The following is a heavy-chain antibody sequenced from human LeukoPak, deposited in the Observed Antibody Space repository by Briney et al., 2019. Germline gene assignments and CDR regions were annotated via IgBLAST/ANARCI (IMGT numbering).Heavy chain of an antibody. J-gene: IGHJ4*02. CDR3: ASEWELLNYFDY. CDR1: GFTFSSYW. CDR2: IKQDGSEK. V-gene: IGHV3-7*01. Sequence: GGSLRLSCAASGFTFSSYWMSWVRRAPGKGLEWVANIKQDGSEKYYVDSVKGRFTISRDNAKNSLYLQMNSLRAEDTAVYYCASEWELLNYFDYWGQGTLVTVSS. D-gene: IGHD1-26*01.